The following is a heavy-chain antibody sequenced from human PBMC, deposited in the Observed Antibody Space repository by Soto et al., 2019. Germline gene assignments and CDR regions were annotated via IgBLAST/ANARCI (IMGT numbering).Heavy chain of an antibody. CDR1: GFTFSSYS. CDR2: VSGSGRTT. CDR3: ANHLVIRTIERYHFDS. V-gene: IGHV3-23*01. Sequence: GGSLRLSCTASGFTFSSYSMSWVRQAPGEGLEWVSVVSGSGRTTYYADSVKGRFTISRDNSKNTVYLQMNTLRAEDTAIYYCANHLVIRTIERYHFDSWGRGALVTVSS. D-gene: IGHD2-21*01. J-gene: IGHJ4*02.